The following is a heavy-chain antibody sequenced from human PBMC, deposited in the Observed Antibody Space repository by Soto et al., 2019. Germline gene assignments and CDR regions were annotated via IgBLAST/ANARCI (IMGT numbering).Heavy chain of an antibody. Sequence: QVQLVESGGGVVQPGTSLRLSCAASGFSFSSYDIHWVRQAPGKGLEWVAVIWYDGSNKYYADSVKGRFITSRDNSKNTLYLQMNSLRADDTAVYYCARGYSSSRDLGYWGQGTLVTVSS. CDR2: IWYDGSNK. V-gene: IGHV3-33*01. CDR1: GFSFSSYD. J-gene: IGHJ4*02. CDR3: ARGYSSSRDLGY. D-gene: IGHD6-13*01.